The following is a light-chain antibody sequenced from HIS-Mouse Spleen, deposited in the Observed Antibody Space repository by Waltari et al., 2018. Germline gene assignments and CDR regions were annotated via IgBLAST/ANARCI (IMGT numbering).Light chain of an antibody. Sequence: VSPGQTARNTCSGDALPKKYAYWYQQKSGQAPVLVIYEDSKRPSGIPERFSGSSSGTMATLTISGAQVEDEADYYCYSTDSSGNHRVFGGGTKLTVL. V-gene: IGLV3-10*01. CDR2: EDS. CDR1: ALPKKY. J-gene: IGLJ2*01. CDR3: YSTDSSGNHRV.